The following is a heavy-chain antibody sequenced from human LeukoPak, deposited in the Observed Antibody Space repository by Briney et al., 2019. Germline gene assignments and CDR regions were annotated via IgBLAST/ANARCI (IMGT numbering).Heavy chain of an antibody. J-gene: IGHJ4*02. CDR3: AKGHDSSGYYWDYFDY. CDR2: ISGSGGST. Sequence: GGSLRPSCAASGFTFSSYAMSWVRQAPGKGLEWVSAISGSGGSTYYADSVKGRFTISRDNSKNTLYLQMNSLRAEDTAVYYCAKGHDSSGYYWDYFDYWGQGTLVTVSS. D-gene: IGHD3-22*01. V-gene: IGHV3-23*01. CDR1: GFTFSSYA.